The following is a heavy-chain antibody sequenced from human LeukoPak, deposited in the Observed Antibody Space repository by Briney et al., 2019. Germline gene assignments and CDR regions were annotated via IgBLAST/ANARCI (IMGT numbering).Heavy chain of an antibody. CDR1: GFTFSSYS. V-gene: IGHV3-21*01. CDR2: ISSSSNCI. Sequence: GGSLRLPCAASGFTFSSYSMNWVRQAPGKGLEWVSSISSSSNCIYYADSVKGRFTISRDNAKNSLYLQMNSLRAEDTAVYYCARDPHVGFARAFDIWGQGTMVTVSS. D-gene: IGHD3-10*01. CDR3: ARDPHVGFARAFDI. J-gene: IGHJ3*02.